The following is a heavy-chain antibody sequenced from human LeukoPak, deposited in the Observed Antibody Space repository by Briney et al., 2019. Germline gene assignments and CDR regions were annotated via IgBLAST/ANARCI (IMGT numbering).Heavy chain of an antibody. CDR3: ARGFAYGDTGSFDY. J-gene: IGHJ4*02. Sequence: PSETLSLTCAVYGGSFSGYYWSWIRQPPGKGLEWIGYIHYRGSTTYNPSLKSRATISVDTSKNQFSLKLSSVTAADTAVYYCARGFAYGDTGSFDYWGQGTLVTVSS. CDR2: IHYRGST. D-gene: IGHD4-17*01. V-gene: IGHV4-59*01. CDR1: GGSFSGYY.